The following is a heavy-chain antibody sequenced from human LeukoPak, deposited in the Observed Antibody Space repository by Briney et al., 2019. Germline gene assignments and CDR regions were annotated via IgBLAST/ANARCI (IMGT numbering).Heavy chain of an antibody. CDR3: ARVSRGVDTDY. CDR2: ISRSGTST. CDR1: GFTLSSYE. Sequence: GGSLRLSCAASGFTLSSYEMNWVRQAPGKGLEWISYISRSGTSTLYADSVKGRFTISRDNAKNSLYLLMNSLRAEDTAVYYCARVSRGVDTDYWGQGTLVTVSS. J-gene: IGHJ4*02. D-gene: IGHD3-10*01. V-gene: IGHV3-48*03.